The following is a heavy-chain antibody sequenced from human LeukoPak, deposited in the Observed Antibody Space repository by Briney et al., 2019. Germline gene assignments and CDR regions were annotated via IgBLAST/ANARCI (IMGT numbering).Heavy chain of an antibody. CDR1: GFTFSSHW. CDR3: ARARIAVAGTKEFYFDY. V-gene: IGHV3-7*01. CDR2: IKQDASDK. Sequence: GESLRLSCAASGFTFSSHWMSWVRQAPGKGLELVAYIKQDASDKYYVDSMKGRFTISRDNAKNSLYLQMNSLRAEDTAVYYCARARIAVAGTKEFYFDYWGQGTLVSLSS. J-gene: IGHJ4*02. D-gene: IGHD6-19*01.